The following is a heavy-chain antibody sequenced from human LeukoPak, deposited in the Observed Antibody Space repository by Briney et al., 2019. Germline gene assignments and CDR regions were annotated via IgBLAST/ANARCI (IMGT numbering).Heavy chain of an antibody. CDR3: ARESTQKAVAYDY. J-gene: IGHJ4*02. CDR1: GFTLSSYW. CDR2: IKQDGSEK. D-gene: IGHD6-19*01. Sequence: GGSLRLSCAASGFTLSSYWMSWVRQAPGKGLEWVANIKQDGSEKYYVDSVKGRFTISRDNAKNSLYLQMNSLRAEDTAVYYCARESTQKAVAYDYWGQGTLVTVSS. V-gene: IGHV3-7*05.